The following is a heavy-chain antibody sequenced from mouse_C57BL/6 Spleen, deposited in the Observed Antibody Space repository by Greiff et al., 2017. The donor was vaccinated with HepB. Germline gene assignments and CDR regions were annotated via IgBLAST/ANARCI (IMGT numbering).Heavy chain of an antibody. J-gene: IGHJ4*01. V-gene: IGHV2-6*01. CDR3: ARSTMVTTEGDYYAMDY. D-gene: IGHD2-2*01. CDR2: IWGVGST. Sequence: QVQLQQSGPGLVAPSQSLSITCTVSGFSLTSYGVDWVRQSPGKGLEWLGVIWGVGSTNYNSALKSRLSISKDNSKSQVFLKMNSLQTDDTAMYYCARSTMVTTEGDYYAMDYWGQGTSVTVSS. CDR1: GFSLTSYG.